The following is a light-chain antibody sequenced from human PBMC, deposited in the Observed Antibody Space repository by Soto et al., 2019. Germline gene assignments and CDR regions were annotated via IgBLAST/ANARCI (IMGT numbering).Light chain of an antibody. CDR2: EVS. Sequence: QPVLTQPASVSGSPGQSITISCTGTSSDVGNYKYVSWYQQHPGKAPKLMIYEVSNRPSGVSNRFSGSKSGNTASLTISRLQAEEGTDYYCFSYTSSGTYVFGTGTKVTVL. CDR3: FSYTSSGTYV. CDR1: SSDVGNYKY. V-gene: IGLV2-14*01. J-gene: IGLJ1*01.